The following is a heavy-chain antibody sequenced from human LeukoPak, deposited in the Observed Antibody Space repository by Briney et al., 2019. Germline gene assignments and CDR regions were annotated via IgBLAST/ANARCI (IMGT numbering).Heavy chain of an antibody. Sequence: GGSLRLSCAASGFTVSSSYMNWVRQAPGKGLEWVSAISGSGGSTYYADSVKGRFTISRDNSKNTLYLQINSLRDEDTAVYYCAKFEFGFWGQGTLVTVSS. D-gene: IGHD3-16*01. CDR3: AKFEFGF. CDR2: ISGSGGST. CDR1: GFTVSSSY. J-gene: IGHJ4*02. V-gene: IGHV3-23*01.